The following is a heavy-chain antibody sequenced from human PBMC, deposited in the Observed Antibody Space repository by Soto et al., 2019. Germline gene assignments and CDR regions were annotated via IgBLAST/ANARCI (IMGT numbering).Heavy chain of an antibody. D-gene: IGHD3-3*01. CDR2: INHSGST. Sequence: SETHSHTSTVYGGNFRGYYWSWIRQPPGKGLEWIGEINHSGSTNYNPSLKSRVTISVDTSKNQFSLKLSSVTAADTAVYYCARAGPAYDFWSQGTTVTVSS. CDR1: GGNFRGYY. J-gene: IGHJ6*02. V-gene: IGHV4-34*01. CDR3: ARAGPAYDF.